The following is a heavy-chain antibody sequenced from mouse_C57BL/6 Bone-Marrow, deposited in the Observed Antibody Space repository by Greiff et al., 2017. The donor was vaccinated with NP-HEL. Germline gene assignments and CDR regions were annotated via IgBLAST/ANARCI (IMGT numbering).Heavy chain of an antibody. CDR2: IYPGDGDT. CDR3: AKNYYGSSYWYFDV. V-gene: IGHV1-82*01. J-gene: IGHJ1*03. CDR1: GYAFSSSW. D-gene: IGHD1-1*01. Sequence: QVQLQQSGPELVKPGASVKISCKASGYAFSSSWMNWVKQRPGKGLEWIGRIYPGDGDTKYNGKFKGKATLTADKSSSTAYMQLSSLTSEDSAVYFCAKNYYGSSYWYFDVWGTGTTVTVSS.